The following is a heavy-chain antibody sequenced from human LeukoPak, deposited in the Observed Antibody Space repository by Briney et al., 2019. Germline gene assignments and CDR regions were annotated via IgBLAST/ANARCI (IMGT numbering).Heavy chain of an antibody. Sequence: GGSLRLSCTASGXTFSTHSMHWVRQAPGKGPVWVSRINSDGSSTRYADSVTGRFTISRDNAKNTVYLQMNSLRAEDTAVYYCAKVLGGLWPGIDYWGQGTLVTVSS. V-gene: IGHV3-74*01. J-gene: IGHJ4*02. CDR3: AKVLGGLWPGIDY. CDR2: INSDGSST. CDR1: GXTFSTHS. D-gene: IGHD2-15*01.